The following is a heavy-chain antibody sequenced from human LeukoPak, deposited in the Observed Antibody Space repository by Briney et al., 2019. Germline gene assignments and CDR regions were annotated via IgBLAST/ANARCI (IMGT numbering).Heavy chain of an antibody. CDR1: GGSISSYY. D-gene: IGHD2-15*01. V-gene: IGHV4-59*08. J-gene: IGHJ4*02. CDR2: IYYSGST. Sequence: SETLSLTCTVSGGSISSYYWSWIRQPPGKGLEWIGYIYYSGSTNYNPSLKSRVTISVDTSKNQFSLKLSSVTAADTAVYYCARVGLGYCSGGGCWGLYYFDYWGQGTLVTVSS. CDR3: ARVGLGYCSGGGCWGLYYFDY.